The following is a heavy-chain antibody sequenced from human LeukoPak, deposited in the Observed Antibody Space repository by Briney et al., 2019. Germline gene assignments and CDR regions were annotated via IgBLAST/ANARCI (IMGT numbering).Heavy chain of an antibody. V-gene: IGHV4-59*08. CDR1: GGSISSYY. J-gene: IGHJ3*02. D-gene: IGHD3-22*01. CDR2: IYYSGST. CDR3: ARGPYSYDSSGAFDI. Sequence: SETLSLTCTVSGGSISSYYWSWIRQPPGKGLEWIGYIYYSGSTNYNPSLKSRVTISVDTSKNQFSLKLGSVTAADTAVYFCARGPYSYDSSGAFDIWGQGTMVTVSS.